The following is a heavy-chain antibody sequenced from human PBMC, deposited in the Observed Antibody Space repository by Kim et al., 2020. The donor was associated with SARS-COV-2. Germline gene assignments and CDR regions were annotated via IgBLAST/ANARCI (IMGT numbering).Heavy chain of an antibody. CDR3: ARGGAVLRYFDWSYYY. V-gene: IGHV4-39*01. J-gene: IGHJ6*01. D-gene: IGHD3-9*01. Sequence: SETLSLTCTVSGGSISSSSYYWGWIRQPPGKGLEWIGSIYYSGSTYYNPSLKSRVTISVDTSKNQFSLKLSSVTAADTAVYYCARGGAVLRYFDWSYYY. CDR2: IYYSGST. CDR1: GGSISSSSYY.